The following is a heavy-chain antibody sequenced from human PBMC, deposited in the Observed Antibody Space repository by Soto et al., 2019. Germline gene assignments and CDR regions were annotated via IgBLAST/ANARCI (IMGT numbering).Heavy chain of an antibody. Sequence: QVQLVQSGAGVKKPGASVKVSCKASGYTFTSYGISWVRQAPGQGLEWMGWISAYNGNTNYAQKVQGRVTMTKDTSTSTAYTELRSLMNDDTAGYYCARASPPVEYWVQGTLVTVAT. J-gene: IGHJ4*02. V-gene: IGHV1-18*01. CDR1: GYTFTSYG. CDR2: ISAYNGNT. CDR3: ARASPPVEY.